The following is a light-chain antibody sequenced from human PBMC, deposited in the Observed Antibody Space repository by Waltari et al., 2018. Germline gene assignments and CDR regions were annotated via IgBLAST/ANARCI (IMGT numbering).Light chain of an antibody. CDR1: VLAKKY. Sequence: SYELTQPSSVSVSPGQTARITCSGDVLAKKYARWFQQKPGRAPAMVIYKDTARPSGIPQRFSGSTSETTVTLTIRGAQVEYEADYYCFSAADNNQVFGGGTKLTVL. J-gene: IGLJ3*02. V-gene: IGLV3-27*01. CDR3: FSAADNNQV. CDR2: KDT.